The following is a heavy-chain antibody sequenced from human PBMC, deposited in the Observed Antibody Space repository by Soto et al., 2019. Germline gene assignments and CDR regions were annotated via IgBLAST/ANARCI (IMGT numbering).Heavy chain of an antibody. V-gene: IGHV4-59*01. CDR3: ARAWGRVFDY. Sequence: QVQLQESGPGLEKPSETLSLICTVSGGSISSYYWSWIRQPPGKGLEWIGYIYYSGSTNYNPSLKSRVTISVDTSKNQFSLKLSSVTAADTAVYYCARAWGRVFDYWGQGTLVTVSS. D-gene: IGHD3-16*01. J-gene: IGHJ4*02. CDR1: GGSISSYY. CDR2: IYYSGST.